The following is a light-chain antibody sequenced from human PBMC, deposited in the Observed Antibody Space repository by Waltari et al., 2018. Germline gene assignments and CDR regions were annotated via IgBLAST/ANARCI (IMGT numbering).Light chain of an antibody. Sequence: DIQMTQSPSSLSASVGDRVTITCRASQSISNYLNLYQQKPGTAPKHLIYTASSWQGVVPLRFSGSGSGTDFTLTISSLQPEDFATYFCQQSYSTPYTFGQGTKLDIK. CDR3: QQSYSTPYT. J-gene: IGKJ2*01. V-gene: IGKV1-39*01. CDR1: QSISNY. CDR2: TAS.